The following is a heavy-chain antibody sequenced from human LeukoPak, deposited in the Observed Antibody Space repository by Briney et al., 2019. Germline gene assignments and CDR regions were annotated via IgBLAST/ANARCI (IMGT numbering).Heavy chain of an antibody. J-gene: IGHJ5*02. CDR2: MFYSGNT. V-gene: IGHV4-39*07. Sequence: SETLSLTCSVSGGSISSTNYYWDWIRQPPGKGLEWIGSMFYSGNTYYTPSLKSQVTISVDTSKNQFSLKLSSVTVADTAVYYCANSYGRPPYNWFDPWGQGTRVTVSS. D-gene: IGHD5-18*01. CDR1: GGSISSTNYY. CDR3: ANSYGRPPYNWFDP.